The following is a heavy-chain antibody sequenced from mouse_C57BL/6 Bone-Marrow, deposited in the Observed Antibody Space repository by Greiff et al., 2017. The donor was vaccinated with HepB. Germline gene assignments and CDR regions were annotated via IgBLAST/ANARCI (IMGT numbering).Heavy chain of an antibody. J-gene: IGHJ4*01. D-gene: IGHD1-1*01. CDR3: ARGVTTVVARYYYAMDY. V-gene: IGHV5-17*01. Sequence: EVKLVESGGGLVKPGGSLKLSCAASGFTFSDYGMHWVRQAPEKGLEWVAYISSGSSTIYYADTVKGRFTISRDKAKNTLFLQITSLRSEDTAMYYCARGVTTVVARYYYAMDYWGQGTSVTVSS. CDR2: ISSGSSTI. CDR1: GFTFSDYG.